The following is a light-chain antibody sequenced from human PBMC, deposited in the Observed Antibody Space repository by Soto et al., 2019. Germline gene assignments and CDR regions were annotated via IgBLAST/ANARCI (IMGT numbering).Light chain of an antibody. CDR1: QTVTK. V-gene: IGKV3-20*01. J-gene: IGKJ4*01. CDR2: AAS. Sequence: EIVFTQSPGTLSLSPGERSTLSCRASQTVTKLAWYQQQPGQAPRLLIYAASNRATGIPDRFSGSGSGTDFTLTISRLEPEDSAVYYCQQYGRTFGGGTTVDIK. CDR3: QQYGRT.